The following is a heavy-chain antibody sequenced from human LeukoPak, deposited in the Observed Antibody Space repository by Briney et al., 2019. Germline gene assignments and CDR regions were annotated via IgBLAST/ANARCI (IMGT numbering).Heavy chain of an antibody. CDR3: ARRRWNWNDVSFDY. J-gene: IGHJ4*02. CDR1: GGSISSSSYY. D-gene: IGHD1-1*01. CDR2: IYYSGST. V-gene: IGHV4-39*01. Sequence: SETLSLTCTVSGGSISSSSYYWGWIRQPPGKGLEWIGSIYYSGSTYYNPSLKSRVTISVDTSKNQFSLKLSSVTAADTAVYYCARRRWNWNDVSFDYWGQGTLVTVSS.